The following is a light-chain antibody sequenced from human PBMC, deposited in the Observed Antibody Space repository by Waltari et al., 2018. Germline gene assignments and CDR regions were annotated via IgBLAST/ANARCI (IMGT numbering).Light chain of an antibody. CDR2: KDS. CDR3: YSAADNSLV. J-gene: IGLJ2*01. Sequence: RWFQQRPGQSPLVVFYKDSERPSGIPERFSGSSSGTTVTLTVSGAQVDDEADYYCYSAADNSLVFGGGTKLTVL. V-gene: IGLV3-27*01.